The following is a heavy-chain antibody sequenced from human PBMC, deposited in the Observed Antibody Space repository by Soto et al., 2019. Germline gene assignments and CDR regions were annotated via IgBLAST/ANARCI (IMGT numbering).Heavy chain of an antibody. CDR1: GYSFTSYW. V-gene: IGHV5-51*01. D-gene: IGHD6-13*01. Sequence: PGESQKISCKGSGYSFTSYWIGWVRQMPGKGLEWMGIIYPGDSDTRYSPSFQGQVTISADKSISTAYLQWSSLKASDTAMYYCARTSAAGKYYYALDVWGQGTTVTVSS. CDR3: ARTSAAGKYYYALDV. J-gene: IGHJ6*02. CDR2: IYPGDSDT.